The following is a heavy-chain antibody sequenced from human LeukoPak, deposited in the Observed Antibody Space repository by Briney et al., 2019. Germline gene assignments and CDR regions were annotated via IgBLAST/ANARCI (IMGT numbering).Heavy chain of an antibody. CDR2: IDPSDSYT. CDR1: GYSFTSYW. V-gene: IGHV5-10-1*01. Sequence: GESLRISCKGSGYSFTSYWISWVRQLPGKGLEWMGRIDPSDSYTTYSPSFQGHVTISADKSISTAYLQWSSLKASDTAMYYCARQYYDILTGYYKYNWFDPWGQGTLVTVSS. CDR3: ARQYYDILTGYYKYNWFDP. J-gene: IGHJ5*02. D-gene: IGHD3-9*01.